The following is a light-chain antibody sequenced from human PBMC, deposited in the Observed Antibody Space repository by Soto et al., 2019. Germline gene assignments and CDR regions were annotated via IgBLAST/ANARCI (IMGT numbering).Light chain of an antibody. CDR2: EVT. J-gene: IGLJ1*01. Sequence: SALAQPPSGSGSPEHTVPISCTGTRSDVGGYNFVSWYQQHPGKAPKLLIYEVTQRPSGVPDRFSASKSGNTASLTVSGLQAEDEADYYCSSYAGSNMGVFGTGTKVTVL. CDR1: RSDVGGYNF. CDR3: SSYAGSNMGV. V-gene: IGLV2-8*01.